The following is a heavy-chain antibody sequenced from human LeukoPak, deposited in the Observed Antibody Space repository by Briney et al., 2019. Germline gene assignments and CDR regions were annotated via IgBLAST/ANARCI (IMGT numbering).Heavy chain of an antibody. CDR1: GYTFTGYY. D-gene: IGHD6-13*01. CDR2: INPNSGGT. CDR3: AREVGYSRGDFDS. V-gene: IGHV1-2*02. J-gene: IGHJ4*02. Sequence: VASVKVSYKASGYTFTGYYMHWVRQAPGQELEWMGWINPNSGGTNYAQNFQARVTMTRDTSITTAYMELSSLRSDDTAVYYCAREVGYSRGDFDSWGQGTLVTVSS.